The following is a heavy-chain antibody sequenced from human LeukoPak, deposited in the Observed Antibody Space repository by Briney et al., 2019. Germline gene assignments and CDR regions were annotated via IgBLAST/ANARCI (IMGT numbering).Heavy chain of an antibody. CDR1: SGSIGTYY. CDR2: ISYSGST. CDR3: ARQAGSFTTFDF. D-gene: IGHD1-26*01. J-gene: IGHJ4*02. Sequence: SETLSLTCTVSSGSIGTYYWAWIRQTPGKGLEWIGYISYSGSTKHNPSLTRRITISLGTSKNQFSLELRSMTAADTAMYYCARQAGSFTTFDFWGQGTLVTVSS. V-gene: IGHV4-59*08.